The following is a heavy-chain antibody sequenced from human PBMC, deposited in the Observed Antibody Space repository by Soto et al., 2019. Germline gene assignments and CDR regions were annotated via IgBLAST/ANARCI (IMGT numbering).Heavy chain of an antibody. D-gene: IGHD6-19*01. Sequence: GGSLRLSCAASGFTFDDYAMHWVRQAPGKGLEWVSGISWNSGSIGYADSVKGRFTISRDNAKNSLYLQMNSLRAEDTALYYCAKDKTVGAVAGYFDYWGQGTLVTVSS. CDR2: ISWNSGSI. J-gene: IGHJ4*02. CDR1: GFTFDDYA. CDR3: AKDKTVGAVAGYFDY. V-gene: IGHV3-9*01.